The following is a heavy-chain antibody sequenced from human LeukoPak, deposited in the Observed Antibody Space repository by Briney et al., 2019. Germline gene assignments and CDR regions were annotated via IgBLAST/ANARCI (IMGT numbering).Heavy chain of an antibody. CDR3: AKKRVLVVPAADFDY. J-gene: IGHJ4*02. D-gene: IGHD2-2*01. CDR1: GFTFSNYG. Sequence: GGSLRLSCAASGFTFSNYGMNWVRQAPGRGLEWVSGISGSGGSTYYADSVKGRSTISRDNSKYTLYLQVNSLRAEDTAIYYCAKKRVLVVPAADFDYWGQGTLVTVSS. CDR2: ISGSGGST. V-gene: IGHV3-23*01.